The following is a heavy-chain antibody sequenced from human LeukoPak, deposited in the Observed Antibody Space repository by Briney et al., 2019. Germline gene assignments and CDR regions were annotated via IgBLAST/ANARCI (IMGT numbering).Heavy chain of an antibody. V-gene: IGHV1-18*01. CDR2: ISAYNGNT. D-gene: IGHD6-19*01. CDR3: ATGYFRRGGSGWSNWYFDL. CDR1: GYTFTSYG. Sequence: ASVKVSCKASGYTFTSYGISWVRQAPGQGLEWMGWISAYNGNTNYAQKFQGRVTMTEDTSTDTAYMELSSLRSEDTAVYYCATGYFRRGGSGWSNWYFDLWGRGTLVTVSS. J-gene: IGHJ2*01.